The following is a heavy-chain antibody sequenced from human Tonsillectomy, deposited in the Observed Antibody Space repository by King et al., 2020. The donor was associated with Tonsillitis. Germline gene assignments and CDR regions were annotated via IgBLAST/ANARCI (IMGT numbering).Heavy chain of an antibody. CDR1: GGTFNSYT. V-gene: IGHV1-69*01. Sequence: VQLVESGAEVKKPGSSVRVSCRASGGTFNSYTFSWVRQAPGQGLEWMGGIIPMFATANYAQRFQDRVTISADESTNTAYMELRSLRSDDTAVYYCARGGVYCSGGSCPSYWYFDLWGRGTLVTVSS. CDR3: ARGGVYCSGGSCPSYWYFDL. J-gene: IGHJ2*01. CDR2: IIPMFATA. D-gene: IGHD2-15*01.